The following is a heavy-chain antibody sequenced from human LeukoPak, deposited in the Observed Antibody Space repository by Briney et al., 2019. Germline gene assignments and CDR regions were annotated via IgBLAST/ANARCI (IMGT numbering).Heavy chain of an antibody. V-gene: IGHV4-39*01. D-gene: IGHD5-24*01. CDR1: GGSISSSTYS. J-gene: IGHJ4*02. CDR2: IHYDGNT. CDR3: ARHSLNNYGSYY. Sequence: ASETLSLTCTVPGGSISSSTYSWTWIRQPPGEGLEWIGSIHYDGNTYYKPSLKSRVTISVDTSKIQFSLRLSSATAADMATYYCARHSLNNYGSYYWGQGTLVTVSS.